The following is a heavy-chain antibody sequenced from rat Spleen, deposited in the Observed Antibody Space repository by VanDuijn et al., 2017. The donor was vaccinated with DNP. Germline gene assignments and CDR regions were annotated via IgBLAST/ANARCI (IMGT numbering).Heavy chain of an antibody. J-gene: IGHJ1*01. CDR1: GYSITSNY. CDR2: INYSGTP. CDR3: ARGLNYGGYIYSWYFDF. V-gene: IGHV3-1*01. Sequence: EVQFQESGPGLVKSSQSLSLTCSVTGYSITSNYWAWIRKFPGNKMEWMGYINYSGTPTYNPSLRSRISITRATSKNQFFLQLNSVTTEDTATYYCARGLNYGGYIYSWYFDFWGPGTMVTVSS. D-gene: IGHD1-11*01.